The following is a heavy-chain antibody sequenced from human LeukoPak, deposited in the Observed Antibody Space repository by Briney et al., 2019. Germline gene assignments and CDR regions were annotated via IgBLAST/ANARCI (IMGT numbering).Heavy chain of an antibody. J-gene: IGHJ4*02. CDR1: GFTFRSYG. V-gene: IGHV3-30*02. CDR3: TRRLDIAWGEMGY. D-gene: IGHD3-16*01. Sequence: GSLRLSCAASGFTFRSYGMRWVRHAPRKGLGWVAFIRYDGSNKYYADSVKGRFTISRDKSKNTLYLKMKSLRAEATAVYYCTRRLDIAWGEMGYWGQGTLVTVSS. CDR2: IRYDGSNK.